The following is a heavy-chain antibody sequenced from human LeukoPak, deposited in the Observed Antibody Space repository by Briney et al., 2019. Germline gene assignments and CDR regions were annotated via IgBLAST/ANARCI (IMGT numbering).Heavy chain of an antibody. CDR3: AKDGPGGTFGPRY. D-gene: IGHD3-16*01. J-gene: IGHJ4*02. CDR2: IGGRGGFIT. V-gene: IGHV3-23*01. CDR1: GFKFNSYD. Sequence: GGSLRLSCAASGFKFNSYDMSWVRQASGKGLEWVSGIGGRGGFITYYEDSVKGQFTVCRDNSKDPKYLQLNSMRAEDTAVYFCAKDGPGGTFGPRYWGQGTLVTVSS.